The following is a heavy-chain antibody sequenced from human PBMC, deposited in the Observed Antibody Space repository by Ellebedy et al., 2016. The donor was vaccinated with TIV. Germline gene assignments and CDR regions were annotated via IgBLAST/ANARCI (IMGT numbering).Heavy chain of an antibody. CDR2: ISYDGSNK. J-gene: IGHJ6*02. Sequence: GESLKISCAASGFTFSSYAMHWVRQAPGKGLEWVVVISYDGSNKYYADFVKGRFTISRDNSKNTLYLQMNSLRAEDTAVYYCAREEQLERHGMDVWGQGTMVTVSS. CDR3: AREEQLERHGMDV. CDR1: GFTFSSYA. D-gene: IGHD1-1*01. V-gene: IGHV3-30*01.